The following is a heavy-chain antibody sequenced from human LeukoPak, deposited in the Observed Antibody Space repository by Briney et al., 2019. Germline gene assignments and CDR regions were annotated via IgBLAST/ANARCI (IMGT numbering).Heavy chain of an antibody. Sequence: SGGSLRLSCAASGFTFKKYVMRWVRQAPGKGLEWVSAISASGTDKYYSDSVKGRFSVSRDNSKNTLSLQMNTLSAEDTAVYYCAKVNPPRGGRSGWYEANDYWGQGTLVTVSS. V-gene: IGHV3-23*01. CDR1: GFTFKKYV. D-gene: IGHD6-19*01. CDR2: ISASGTDK. J-gene: IGHJ4*02. CDR3: AKVNPPRGGRSGWYEANDY.